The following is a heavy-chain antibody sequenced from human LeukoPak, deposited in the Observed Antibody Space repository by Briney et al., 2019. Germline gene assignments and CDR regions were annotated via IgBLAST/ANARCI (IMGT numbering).Heavy chain of an antibody. Sequence: GGSLRLSCAVSGFSFSGYWMTWVRQAPGKGLEWVGRIKSKDQGATTDFAAPVKGRFILSRDDSLNTVYLQMNSLKSEDTAVYYCTTWGEKYSAHWDDAFDIWGQGTMVTVSS. CDR3: TTWGEKYSAHWDDAFDI. CDR1: GFSFSGYW. J-gene: IGHJ3*02. CDR2: IKSKDQGATT. D-gene: IGHD1-26*01. V-gene: IGHV3-15*01.